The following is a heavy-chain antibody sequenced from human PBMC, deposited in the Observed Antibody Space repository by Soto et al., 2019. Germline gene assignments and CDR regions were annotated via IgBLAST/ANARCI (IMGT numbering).Heavy chain of an antibody. D-gene: IGHD4-17*01. J-gene: IGHJ4*02. CDR3: ARLTVTTFHSPRCFDY. V-gene: IGHV3-23*01. CDR1: GFTFNSYA. Sequence: GGSLRLSCAASGFTFNSYAMSWVRQAPGKGLEWVSAISGSGGSTYYADSVKDRFTISRDNSKNTLYLQMNSLRAEDTAVYYCARLTVTTFHSPRCFDYWGQGTLVTVSS. CDR2: ISGSGGST.